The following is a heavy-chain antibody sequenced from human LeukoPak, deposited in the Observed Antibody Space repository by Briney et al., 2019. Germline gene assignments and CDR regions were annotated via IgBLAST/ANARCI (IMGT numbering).Heavy chain of an antibody. D-gene: IGHD2-2*01. Sequence: SETLSLTCTVSGGSISSSSYYWSWIRQPPGTGLEWIGYIYYSGSTNYNPSLKSRVTISVDTSKNQFSLKLSSVTAADTAVYYCARDKSDCSSTSCYYYYYYMDVWGKGTTVTVSS. V-gene: IGHV4-61*01. CDR1: GGSISSSSYY. J-gene: IGHJ6*03. CDR2: IYYSGST. CDR3: ARDKSDCSSTSCYYYYYYMDV.